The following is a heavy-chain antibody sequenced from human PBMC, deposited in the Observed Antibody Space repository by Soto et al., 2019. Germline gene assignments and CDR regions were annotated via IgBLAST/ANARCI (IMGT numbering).Heavy chain of an antibody. CDR2: IYFSGKI. Sequence: PCAVPGCTRNAETYQTDWIPLSPWKGLEWIWFIYFSGKINYNPSLKSRVTISLDTSKNQFSLRLSSVTAADTALYYFARAFWGEVGPRFVYWGQGILVTGSS. CDR1: GCTRNAETYQ. V-gene: IGHV4-61*01. CDR3: ARAFWGEVGPRFVY. D-gene: IGHD3-16*01. J-gene: IGHJ4*02.